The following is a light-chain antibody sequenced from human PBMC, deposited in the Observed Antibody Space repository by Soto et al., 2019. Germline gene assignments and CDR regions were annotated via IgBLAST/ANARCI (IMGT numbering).Light chain of an antibody. CDR1: SGFSNYK. CDR3: GADHGSGSNFVV. Sequence: QPVLTQPPSASASLGASVTLTCTLSSGFSNYKVDWYQQRPGQGPRFVMRVGTGGIVGSKGDGIPDRFSVLGSGLNRYLTIKNIQEEDESDYHCGADHGSGSNFVVFGGGTKLTVL. CDR2: VGTGGIVG. J-gene: IGLJ2*01. V-gene: IGLV9-49*01.